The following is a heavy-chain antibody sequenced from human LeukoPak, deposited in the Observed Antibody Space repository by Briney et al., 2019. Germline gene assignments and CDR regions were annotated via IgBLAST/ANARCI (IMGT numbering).Heavy chain of an antibody. J-gene: IGHJ5*01. V-gene: IGHV4-39*01. Sequence: SETLSLTCTVSGGSITAGNHHWGWIRQPPGKGLEWIGSVYYSGSIFSDTSHKSRVTISGDTSKNQFSLSLSSVTAADTAVYYCARLNPGYVTAPHDSWGQGMLVTASS. CDR3: ARLNPGYVTAPHDS. D-gene: IGHD3-16*01. CDR1: GGSITAGNHH. CDR2: VYYSGSI.